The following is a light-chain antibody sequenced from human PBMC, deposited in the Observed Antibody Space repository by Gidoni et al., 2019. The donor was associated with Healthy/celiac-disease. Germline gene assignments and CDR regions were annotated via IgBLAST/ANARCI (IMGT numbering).Light chain of an antibody. CDR2: DAS. Sequence: DIQISQSPSSLSASVGDRVTITCQASQDISNYLNWYQQKPGKAPKLLIYDASNLQTGVPSRFSGSGSGTDFTFTISSLQPEDIATYYCQQYDSYLFTFGPGTKVEIK. J-gene: IGKJ3*01. V-gene: IGKV1-33*01. CDR1: QDISNY. CDR3: QQYDSYLFT.